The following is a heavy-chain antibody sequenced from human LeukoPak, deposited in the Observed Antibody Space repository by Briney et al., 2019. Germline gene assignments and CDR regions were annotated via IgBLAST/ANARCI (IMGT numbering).Heavy chain of an antibody. CDR2: IYYSGST. D-gene: IGHD3-22*01. V-gene: IGHV4-59*01. CDR1: GGSISSYY. Sequence: SETLSLTCTVSGGSISSYYWSWIRQPPGKGLEWIGYIYYSGSTNYNPSLKSRVTISVDTSKNQFSQKLSSVTAADTAVYYCARGVTYYYDSSGYYYADWFDPWGQGTLVTVSS. J-gene: IGHJ5*02. CDR3: ARGVTYYYDSSGYYYADWFDP.